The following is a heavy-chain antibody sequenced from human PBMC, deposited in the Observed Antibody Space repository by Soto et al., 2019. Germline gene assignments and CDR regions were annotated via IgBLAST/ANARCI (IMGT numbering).Heavy chain of an antibody. CDR2: ISYDGSNK. V-gene: IGHV3-30-3*01. J-gene: IGHJ1*01. CDR1: GFTFSSYA. CDR3: ARVDHINSGTPHFQH. Sequence: GGSLRRSCAASGFTFSSYAMHWVRQAPGKGLEWVAVISYDGSNKYYADSVKGRFTISRDNSKNTLYLRMNSLRAEDTAVYYCARVDHINSGTPHFQHWGQGTLVTVS. D-gene: IGHD1-26*01.